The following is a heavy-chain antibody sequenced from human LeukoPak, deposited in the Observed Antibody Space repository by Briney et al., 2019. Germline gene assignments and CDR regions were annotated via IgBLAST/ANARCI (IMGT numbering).Heavy chain of an antibody. V-gene: IGHV5-51*01. CDR2: IYPGDSDT. CDR1: GYSFTSYW. CDR3: ARAPDLDIVVVYDAFDI. Sequence: GESLKISCKGSGYSFTSYWIGWVRQMPGKGLEWMGTIYPGDSDTRYSPSFQGQVTVSADKSISTAYLQWSSLKASDTAMYYCARAPDLDIVVVYDAFDIWGQGTMVTVPS. D-gene: IGHD2-2*01. J-gene: IGHJ3*02.